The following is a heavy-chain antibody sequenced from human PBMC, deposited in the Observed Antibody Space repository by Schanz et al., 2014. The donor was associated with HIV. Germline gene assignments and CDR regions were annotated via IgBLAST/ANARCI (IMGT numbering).Heavy chain of an antibody. J-gene: IGHJ5*02. D-gene: IGHD2-2*01. V-gene: IGHV1-8*01. CDR2: MNPNSGNT. Sequence: QVQLVQSGAEVKKPGASVRVSCEASGYTFTTYDINWVRQATGQGLEWMGWMNPNSGNTHYAQKFQGRVTMTTDTSTSTAYMELRNLRSDDTAVYYCARDLRVVPAASDNWFDPWGQGTLVTVSS. CDR1: GYTFTTYD. CDR3: ARDLRVVPAASDNWFDP.